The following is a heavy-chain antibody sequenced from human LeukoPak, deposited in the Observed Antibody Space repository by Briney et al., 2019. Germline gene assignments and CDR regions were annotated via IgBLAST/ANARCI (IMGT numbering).Heavy chain of an antibody. Sequence: PGGSLRLSCAASGFTFSSSWMHWVRQAPGKGLEWVAVIWYDGSNKYYADSVKGRFTISRDNSKNTLYLQMNSLRAEDTAVYYCARERRSSGRHPPRAGMDVWGQGTTVTVSS. CDR3: ARERRSSGRHPPRAGMDV. D-gene: IGHD3-10*01. V-gene: IGHV3-33*08. CDR1: GFTFSSSW. CDR2: IWYDGSNK. J-gene: IGHJ6*02.